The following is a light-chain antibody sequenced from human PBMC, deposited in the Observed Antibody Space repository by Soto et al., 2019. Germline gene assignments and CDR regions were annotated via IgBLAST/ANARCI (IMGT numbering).Light chain of an antibody. J-gene: IGLJ1*01. CDR3: TSYTTSFTYV. Sequence: QSALTQPASVSGSPGQSITISCTGTSSDVGGYNFVSWYQHHPGKAPKLIIYDVSNRPSGVSNLFSGSKSGNTASLTISGLQAEDDADYYCTSYTTSFTYVFGTGTKVTVL. CDR1: SSDVGGYNF. V-gene: IGLV2-14*03. CDR2: DVS.